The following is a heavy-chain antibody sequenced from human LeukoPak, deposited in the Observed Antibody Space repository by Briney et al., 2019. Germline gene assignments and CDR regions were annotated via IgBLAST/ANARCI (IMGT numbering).Heavy chain of an antibody. CDR3: ARRPFRGFSYFDY. J-gene: IGHJ4*02. CDR1: GGSISSSSYY. V-gene: IGHV4-39*01. Sequence: SETLSLTCTVSGGSISSSSYYWGWIRQPPGKGLEWIGSIYYSGSTYYNPSLKSRVTISVDTSKNQFSLKLSSVTAADTAVYYCARRPFRGFSYFDYWGQGTLVTVSS. CDR2: IYYSGST. D-gene: IGHD3-10*01.